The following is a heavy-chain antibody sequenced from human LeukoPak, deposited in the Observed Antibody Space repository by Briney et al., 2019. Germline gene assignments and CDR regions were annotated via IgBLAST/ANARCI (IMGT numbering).Heavy chain of an antibody. J-gene: IGHJ4*02. V-gene: IGHV5-51*01. CDR3: ARSLYAIAAAGHFDY. CDR1: GYSFTSYW. D-gene: IGHD6-13*01. Sequence: RGESLKISCKGSGYSFTSYWIGWVRQMPGKGLEWMGIIYPGDSDTRYSPSFQGQVTISADKSISTAYLQWSSLKASDTAMYYCARSLYAIAAAGHFDYWGQGTLVTVSS. CDR2: IYPGDSDT.